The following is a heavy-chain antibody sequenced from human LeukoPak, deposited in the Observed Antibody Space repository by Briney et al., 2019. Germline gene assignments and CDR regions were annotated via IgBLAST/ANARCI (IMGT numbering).Heavy chain of an antibody. Sequence: GGSLRLSCAASGFTVSSYYMSWVRKAPGKGLEWVSVIYSGGSTYYADSVKGRFTISRDNSKNTLYLQMNSLRAEDTAVYYCARGRATVAGTPYWGQGTLVTVSS. CDR3: ARGRATVAGTPY. CDR1: GFTVSSYY. V-gene: IGHV3-53*01. D-gene: IGHD6-19*01. CDR2: IYSGGST. J-gene: IGHJ4*02.